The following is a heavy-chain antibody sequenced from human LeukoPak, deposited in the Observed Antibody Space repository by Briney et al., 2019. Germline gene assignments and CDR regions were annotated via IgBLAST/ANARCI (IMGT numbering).Heavy chain of an antibody. V-gene: IGHV1-46*01. J-gene: IGHJ4*02. CDR3: ARGESLVVPAAIPDY. CDR1: GYTFTSYY. Sequence: ASVKVSCKASGYTFTSYYMHWVRQAPGQGLEWMGLINPTGGSTGYAQKFQGRVTMTRDMSTSTDYMELSRLRSDDTAVYYCARGESLVVPAAIPDYWGQGTLVTVSS. CDR2: INPTGGST. D-gene: IGHD2-2*01.